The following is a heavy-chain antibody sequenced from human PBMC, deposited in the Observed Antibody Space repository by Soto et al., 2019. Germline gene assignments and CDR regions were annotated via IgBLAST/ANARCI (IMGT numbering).Heavy chain of an antibody. Sequence: QITLKESGPTLVKPTQTLTLTCTFSGFSLSTSGVGVGWIRQPPGKALELLALIYWNDDKRYSPSLKSRLTITKDTSKNQVVLTMTNMDPVDTATYYCAHCPILEQQLVRRWFDPWGQGTLVTVSS. V-gene: IGHV2-5*01. D-gene: IGHD6-13*01. CDR2: IYWNDDK. J-gene: IGHJ5*02. CDR1: GFSLSTSGVG. CDR3: AHCPILEQQLVRRWFDP.